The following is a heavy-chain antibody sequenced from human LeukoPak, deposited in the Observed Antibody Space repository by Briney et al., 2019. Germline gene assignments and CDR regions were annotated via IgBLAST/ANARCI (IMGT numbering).Heavy chain of an antibody. CDR1: GFTVSSNY. Sequence: GGSLRLSCAASGFTVSSNYMSWVRQAPGKGLEWVASINHNGNVNYYVDSVKGRFTISRDNAKNSLYLQMSNLRAEDTAVYFCARGGGLDVWGQGATVTVSS. CDR2: INHNGNVN. V-gene: IGHV3-7*03. J-gene: IGHJ6*02. D-gene: IGHD3-16*01. CDR3: ARGGGLDV.